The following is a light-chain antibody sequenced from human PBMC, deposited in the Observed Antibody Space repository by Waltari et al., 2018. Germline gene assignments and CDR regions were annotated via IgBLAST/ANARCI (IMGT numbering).Light chain of an antibody. Sequence: EIVLTQSPATLSLSQGERATLSCRASQSVSSYLACYQQKPGKAPRLLIYEASNRATGLPARFSGSWSGTDFTLTISSLEPEDFAVYDCQQRSNWPPGPLTFGGGTKVEIK. CDR3: QQRSNWPPGPLT. CDR1: QSVSSY. V-gene: IGKV3-11*01. CDR2: EAS. J-gene: IGKJ4*01.